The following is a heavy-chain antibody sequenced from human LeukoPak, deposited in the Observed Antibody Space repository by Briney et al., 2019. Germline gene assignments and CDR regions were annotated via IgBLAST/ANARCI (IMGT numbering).Heavy chain of an antibody. J-gene: IGHJ4*02. CDR1: GFTFSSYW. Sequence: PGGSLRLSCAASGFTFSSYWMHWVRQVPGKGLVWVSRIKSDGSSTTYADSVKGRFTISRDNAKNTLYLQMNSLRAEDTAVYYCARDEPRRDSYGYGLYYWGQGTLVTVSS. CDR2: IKSDGSST. D-gene: IGHD5-18*01. CDR3: ARDEPRRDSYGYGLYY. V-gene: IGHV3-74*01.